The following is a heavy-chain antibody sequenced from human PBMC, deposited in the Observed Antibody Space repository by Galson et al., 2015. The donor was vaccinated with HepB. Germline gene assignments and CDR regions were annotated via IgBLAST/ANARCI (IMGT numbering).Heavy chain of an antibody. CDR3: ASLVGATTFFDY. CDR2: ISSSSSYI. J-gene: IGHJ4*02. CDR1: GFTFSSYS. Sequence: SLRLSCAASGFTFSSYSMNWVRQAPGKGLEWVSSISSSSSYIYYADSVKGRFTISRDNAKNSLYLQMNSLRAEDTAVYYCASLVGATTFFDYWGQGTLVTVSS. D-gene: IGHD1-26*01. V-gene: IGHV3-21*01.